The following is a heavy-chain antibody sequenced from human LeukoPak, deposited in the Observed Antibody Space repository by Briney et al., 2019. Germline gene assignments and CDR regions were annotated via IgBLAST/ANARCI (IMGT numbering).Heavy chain of an antibody. CDR3: ARVLGTRGMDV. J-gene: IGHJ6*02. CDR1: GDSFSSNSAA. CDR2: TYYRSKWYN. D-gene: IGHD1-1*01. Sequence: PSQTLSLTCAISGDSFSSNSAAWNWLRQSPSRGLEWLGRTYYRSKWYNDYAVSVKSRITINPDTSKNQFSLQLNSVTPEDTAVYYCARVLGTRGMDVWGQGTTVTVSS. V-gene: IGHV6-1*01.